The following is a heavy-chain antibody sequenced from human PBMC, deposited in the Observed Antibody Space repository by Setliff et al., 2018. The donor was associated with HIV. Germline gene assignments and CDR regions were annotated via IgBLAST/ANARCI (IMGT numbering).Heavy chain of an antibody. D-gene: IGHD2-2*01. J-gene: IGHJ5*02. CDR2: ITHSGST. CDR3: ARGPVVVIPAPRWRWFGP. Sequence: PSETLSLTCAVYGGSFINYYWSWIRQSPGKGLEWIGEITHSGSTNYNPSLKSRVAISVDTSKNQFSLKLTSVTAADTAVYYCARGPVVVIPAPRWRWFGPWGRGTLVTVSS. V-gene: IGHV4-34*01. CDR1: GGSFINYY.